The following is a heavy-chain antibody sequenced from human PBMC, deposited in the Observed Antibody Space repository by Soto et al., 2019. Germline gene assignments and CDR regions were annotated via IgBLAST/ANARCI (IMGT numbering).Heavy chain of an antibody. V-gene: IGHV3-48*02. CDR2: ISGSSTSI. D-gene: IGHD4-4*01. J-gene: IGHJ4*02. CDR1: GFTFRSYI. Sequence: EVQLVESGGGLVQPGGSLRLACTASGFTFRSYIMNWVRQAPGKGLEWVADISGSSTSIHHAASVKGRFTISRDNAKNSLYLQMNSLRDEDTAVYYCARNGNYSNSGLDYWGQGTLVTVSS. CDR3: ARNGNYSNSGLDY.